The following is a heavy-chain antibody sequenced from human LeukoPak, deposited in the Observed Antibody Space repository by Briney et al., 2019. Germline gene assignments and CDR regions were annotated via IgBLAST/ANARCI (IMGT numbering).Heavy chain of an antibody. D-gene: IGHD3-22*01. Sequence: GESLKISFQGSGYRFTSYWIGWVRPMPGGGLEWMGAIYPGDSDTRYSPSFQGQVTISADRSITTAYLQWSSLKASDTAMYYCARAYDSSGRKFDYWGQGTLVTVPS. J-gene: IGHJ4*02. CDR3: ARAYDSSGRKFDY. V-gene: IGHV5-51*01. CDR1: GYRFTSYW. CDR2: IYPGDSDT.